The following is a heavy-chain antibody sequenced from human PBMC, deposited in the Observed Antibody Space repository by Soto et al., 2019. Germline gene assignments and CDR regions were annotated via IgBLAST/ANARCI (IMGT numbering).Heavy chain of an antibody. D-gene: IGHD4-4*01. CDR1: GGSVSSGSYY. CDR3: ARLSNLYWYFDL. Sequence: QVQLQESGPGLVKPSETLSLTCTVSGGSVSSGSYYWSWIRQPPGKGLEWLGYIYYSGSTNYNPSLQSRVTISVDTSKHQFSLKLSSVTAADTAVYYCARLSNLYWYFDLWGRGTLVTVSS. J-gene: IGHJ2*01. CDR2: IYYSGST. V-gene: IGHV4-61*01.